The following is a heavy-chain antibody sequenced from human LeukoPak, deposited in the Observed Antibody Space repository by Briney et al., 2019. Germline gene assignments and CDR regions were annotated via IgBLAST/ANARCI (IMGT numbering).Heavy chain of an antibody. J-gene: IGHJ4*02. V-gene: IGHV1-69*17. D-gene: IGHD1-20*01. CDR1: GGTFSSYA. Sequence: GSSVKVSCKASGGTFSSYAISWVRQAPGQGLEWMGGIIPIFGIANYAQKFQGRVTITADKSTSTAYMELSSLRSEDTAVYYCARDSSGITGTNLDYWGQGTLVTVSS. CDR2: IIPIFGIA. CDR3: ARDSSGITGTNLDY.